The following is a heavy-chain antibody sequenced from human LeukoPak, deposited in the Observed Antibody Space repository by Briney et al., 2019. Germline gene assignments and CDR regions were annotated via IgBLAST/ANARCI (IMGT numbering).Heavy chain of an antibody. CDR2: INHSGST. D-gene: IGHD5-18*01. V-gene: IGHV4-34*01. J-gene: IGHJ4*02. CDR3: ARGPYITQLWTTGVGYYFDY. CDR1: GGSFSGYY. Sequence: PSETLSLTCAVYGGSFSGYYWSWIRQPPGKGLEWIGGINHSGSTNYNPSLKSRVTISVDTSKNRFSLKLSSVTAADTAVYYCARGPYITQLWTTGVGYYFDYWGQGTLVTVSS.